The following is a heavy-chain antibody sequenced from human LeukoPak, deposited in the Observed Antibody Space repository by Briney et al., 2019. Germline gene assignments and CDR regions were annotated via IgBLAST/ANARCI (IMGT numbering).Heavy chain of an antibody. D-gene: IGHD2-2*02. CDR3: ARDHCSSTSCYIGY. J-gene: IGHJ4*02. CDR2: ISSSGSTI. Sequence: GGSLRLSCAASGFTFSDYYMSWIRQAPGKGLEWVSYISSSGSTIYYADSGKGRFTISRDNAKNSLYLQMNSLRAEDTAVYYCARDHCSSTSCYIGYWGQGTLVTVSS. CDR1: GFTFSDYY. V-gene: IGHV3-11*01.